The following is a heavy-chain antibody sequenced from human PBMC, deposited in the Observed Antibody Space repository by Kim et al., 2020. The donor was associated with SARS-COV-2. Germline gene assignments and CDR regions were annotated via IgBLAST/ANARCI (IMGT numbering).Heavy chain of an antibody. J-gene: IGHJ6*02. D-gene: IGHD1-20*01. V-gene: IGHV4-34*01. Sequence: SPRSRVTISVDTSRNQFSPKLSSVTAADTAVYYCARESKRISYHYGMDVWGQGTTVTVSS. CDR3: ARESKRISYHYGMDV.